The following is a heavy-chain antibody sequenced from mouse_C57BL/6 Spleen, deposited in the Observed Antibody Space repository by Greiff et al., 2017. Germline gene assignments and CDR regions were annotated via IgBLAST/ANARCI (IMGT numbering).Heavy chain of an antibody. CDR2: ISYDGSN. D-gene: IGHD1-1*01. J-gene: IGHJ2*01. V-gene: IGHV3-6*01. CDR1: GYSITSGYY. Sequence: EVKLMESGPGLVKPSQSLSLTCSVTGYSITSGYYWNWIRQFPGNKLEWMGYISYDGSNNYNPSLKNRISITRDTSKNQFFLKLNSVTTEDTATYYCASFTVVATDYWGQGTTLTVSS. CDR3: ASFTVVATDY.